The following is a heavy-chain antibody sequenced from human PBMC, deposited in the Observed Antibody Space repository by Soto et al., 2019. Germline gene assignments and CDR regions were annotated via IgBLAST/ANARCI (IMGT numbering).Heavy chain of an antibody. CDR2: ISSSSSTI. CDR3: AREGYPFDY. V-gene: IGHV3-48*02. D-gene: IGHD5-12*01. Sequence: EVQLVESGGGLVQPGGSLRLSCAASGFTFSSYSMNWVRQAPGKGLEWVSYISSSSSTIYYADSVKGRFTISRDNAKNYLYLQMNSLRDEDTAVYYCAREGYPFDYWGQGTLVTVSS. CDR1: GFTFSSYS. J-gene: IGHJ4*02.